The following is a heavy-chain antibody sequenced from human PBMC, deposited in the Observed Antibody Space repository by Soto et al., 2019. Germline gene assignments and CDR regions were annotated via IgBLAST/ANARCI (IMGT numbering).Heavy chain of an antibody. CDR3: AKRFREAGEAGMDV. J-gene: IGHJ6*04. D-gene: IGHD7-27*01. V-gene: IGHV3-23*04. CDR2: IGGAGNDI. CDR1: GFAFSNFH. Sequence: EMQVVESGGGLVQPGGSLRLSCAASGFAFSNFHMNWVRQAPGKGLQWVATIGGAGNDIHYADSVEGRFIVSRENSKTPLNLKLPGLRTGETAKYYWAKRFREAGEAGMDVWGKGTTSPSPQ.